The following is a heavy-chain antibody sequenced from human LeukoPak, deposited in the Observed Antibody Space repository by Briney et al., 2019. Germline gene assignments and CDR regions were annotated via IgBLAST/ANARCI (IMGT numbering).Heavy chain of an antibody. J-gene: IGHJ2*01. CDR2: IIPIFGTA. Sequence: GSSVKVSCKASGGTFSSYAISWVRQAPGQGLEWMGGIIPIFGTANYAQKFQGRVTITADKSTSTAYMELSSLRPEDTAVYYCARGPYGDSYWYFDLWGRGTLVTVSS. D-gene: IGHD4-17*01. CDR1: GGTFSSYA. CDR3: ARGPYGDSYWYFDL. V-gene: IGHV1-69*06.